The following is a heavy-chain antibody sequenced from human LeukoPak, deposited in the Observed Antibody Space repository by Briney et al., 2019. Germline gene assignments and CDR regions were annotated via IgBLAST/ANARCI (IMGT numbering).Heavy chain of an antibody. J-gene: IGHJ5*02. Sequence: SETLSLTCTVSGGSISSYYWSWIRQPPGKGLEWIGYIYYSGSTNYNPSLKSRVTISVDTSKNQFSLKLSSVTAADTAVYYCARDVGFGENNWFDPWGQGTLVTVSS. CDR3: ARDVGFGENNWFDP. CDR1: GGSISSYY. D-gene: IGHD3-10*01. V-gene: IGHV4-59*01. CDR2: IYYSGST.